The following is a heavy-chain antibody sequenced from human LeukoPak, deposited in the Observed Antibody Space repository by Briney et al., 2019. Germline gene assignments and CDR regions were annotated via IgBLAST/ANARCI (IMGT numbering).Heavy chain of an antibody. Sequence: ASVKVSCKASGYTFTSYGISWVRQAPGQGLEWMGWISAYNGNTNYAQKLQGRVTMTTDTSTSTAYMELRSLRSDDTAVYYCARPQSDTTGTTGFDPWGQGTLVTVSS. J-gene: IGHJ5*02. D-gene: IGHD1-1*01. CDR2: ISAYNGNT. CDR1: GYTFTSYG. CDR3: ARPQSDTTGTTGFDP. V-gene: IGHV1-18*01.